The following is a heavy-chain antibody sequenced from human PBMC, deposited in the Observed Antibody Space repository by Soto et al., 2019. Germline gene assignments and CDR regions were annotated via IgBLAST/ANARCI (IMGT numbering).Heavy chain of an antibody. CDR3: ARTYYYGMDV. CDR1: GYTFTSYW. CDR2: IDPSDSYT. J-gene: IGHJ6*02. V-gene: IGHV5-10-1*01. Sequence: KVSCKASGYTFTSYWISWVRQMPGKGLEWMGRIDPSDSYTNYSPSFQGHVTISADKSISTAYLQWSSLKASDTAMYYCARTYYYGMDVWGQGTTVTVSS.